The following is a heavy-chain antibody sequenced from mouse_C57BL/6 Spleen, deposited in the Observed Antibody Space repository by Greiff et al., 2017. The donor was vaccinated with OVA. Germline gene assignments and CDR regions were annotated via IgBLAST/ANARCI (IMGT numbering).Heavy chain of an antibody. V-gene: IGHV5-6*01. CDR1: GFTFSSYG. Sequence: EVQVVESGGDLVKPGGSLKLSCAASGFTFSSYGMSWVRQTPDKRLEWVATISSGGSYTYYPDSVKGRFTISRDNAKNTLYLQMSSLKSEDTAMYYCARRGFYSNFDYWGQGTTLTVSS. CDR3: ARRGFYSNFDY. J-gene: IGHJ2*01. CDR2: ISSGGSYT. D-gene: IGHD2-5*01.